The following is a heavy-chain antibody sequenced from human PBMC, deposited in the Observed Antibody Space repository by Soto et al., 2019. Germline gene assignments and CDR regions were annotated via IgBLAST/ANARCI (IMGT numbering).Heavy chain of an antibody. CDR1: GYNCMTYG. D-gene: IGHD3-3*01. V-gene: IGHV1-18*04. J-gene: IGHJ6*02. CDR2: IRDYNRNT. CDR3: ARMQNYDFWTGAAPFDCYNGMDG. Sequence: ASVKGSCKASGYNCMTYGISCLRQAPGQGLEWMGWIRDYNRNTNYAQKVHDRITITTDTSTKTGFMSLTSLRSDDTAVYYCARMQNYDFWTGAAPFDCYNGMDGWGQGTTVTVAS.